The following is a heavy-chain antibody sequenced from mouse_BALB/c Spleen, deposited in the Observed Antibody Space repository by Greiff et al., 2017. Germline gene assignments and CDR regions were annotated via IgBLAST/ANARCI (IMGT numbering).Heavy chain of an antibody. J-gene: IGHJ1*01. V-gene: IGHV5-17*02. CDR3: ARRGYDWYFGV. CDR1: GFTFSSFG. D-gene: IGHD3-2*02. CDR2: ISSGSSTI. Sequence: EVKLQESGGGLVQPGGSRKLSCAASGFTFSSFGMHWVRQAPEKGLEWVAYISSGSSTIYYADTVKGRFTISRDNPKNTLFLQMTSLRSEDTAMYYCARRGYDWYFGVWGAGTTDTVSS.